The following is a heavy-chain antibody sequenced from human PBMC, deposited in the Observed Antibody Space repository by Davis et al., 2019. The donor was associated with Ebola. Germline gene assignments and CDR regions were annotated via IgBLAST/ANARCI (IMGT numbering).Heavy chain of an antibody. CDR2: IYPIDSDT. CDR1: GYRFLSYW. V-gene: IGHV5-51*01. Sequence: GESLKISCDTSGYRFLSYWIGWVRQMPGKGLELMGIIYPIDSDTRYSPSFQGQVTISVDKSTTAAYLQWSSLRASDTAIYYCARRLAIRNDAFDVWGQGTMVTVSS. CDR3: ARRLAIRNDAFDV. D-gene: IGHD2-21*01. J-gene: IGHJ3*01.